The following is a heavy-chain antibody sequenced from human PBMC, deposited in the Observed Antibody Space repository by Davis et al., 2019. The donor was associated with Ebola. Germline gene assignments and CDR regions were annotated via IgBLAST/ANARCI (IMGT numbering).Heavy chain of an antibody. V-gene: IGHV3-11*04. Sequence: PGGSLRLSCAASGFTFSDYYMSWIRQAPGKGLEWVSYISSSGSTIYYADSVKGRFTISRDNAKNSLYLQMNSLRAEDTAVYYCAKDSQAARYGSCDYWGQGTLVTVSS. D-gene: IGHD2-15*01. J-gene: IGHJ4*02. CDR3: AKDSQAARYGSCDY. CDR2: ISSSGSTI. CDR1: GFTFSDYY.